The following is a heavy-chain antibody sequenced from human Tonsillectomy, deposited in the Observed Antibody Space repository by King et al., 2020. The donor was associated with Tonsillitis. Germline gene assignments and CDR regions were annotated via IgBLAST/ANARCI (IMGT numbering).Heavy chain of an antibody. CDR1: GGTFSTNA. CDR2: IIPVFTIT. CDR3: ARPRTALLRSRNYYYVMDV. Sequence: QLVQSGAEVKKPGSSVKVSCKVSGGTFSTNAISWVRQAPGQGLEWMGGIIPVFTITNFAQKFQGRVTITADESTSTAYMELSNLKSEDTAVYFCARPRTALLRSRNYYYVMDVWGQGTTVTVSS. V-gene: IGHV1-69*01. J-gene: IGHJ6*02. D-gene: IGHD2-21*02.